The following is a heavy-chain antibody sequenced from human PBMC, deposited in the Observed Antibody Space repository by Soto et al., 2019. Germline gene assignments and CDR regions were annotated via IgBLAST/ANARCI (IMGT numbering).Heavy chain of an antibody. CDR1: GFSLSSTRVA. J-gene: IGHJ4*02. Sequence: QITLKESGPTLVKPTQTLTLTCTFSGFSLSSTRVAVGWIRQPPGKALEWLALIYWDDDKRYSPFLKSRLTIXXXTXXNPVVRTMTNMDPVDTATYYCAHSVVAGLGYYFDYWGQGTLVTVSS. V-gene: IGHV2-5*02. D-gene: IGHD6-19*01. CDR3: AHSVVAGLGYYFDY. CDR2: IYWDDDK.